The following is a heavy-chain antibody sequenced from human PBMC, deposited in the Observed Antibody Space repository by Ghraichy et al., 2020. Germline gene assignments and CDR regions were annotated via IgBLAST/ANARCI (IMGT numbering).Heavy chain of an antibody. CDR2: IYHTGST. J-gene: IGHJ4*02. CDR1: GDSISTYY. CDR3: ALGGAVAGPYIHY. V-gene: IGHV4-59*01. Sequence: SETLSLTCNVSGDSISTYYWTWIRQPPGMELEWIGSIYHTGSTNYNPSLKSRVAISVDTSKNQFSLNLYSVTAADTAVYYCALGGAVAGPYIHYWGQGTLVSVSS. D-gene: IGHD6-19*01.